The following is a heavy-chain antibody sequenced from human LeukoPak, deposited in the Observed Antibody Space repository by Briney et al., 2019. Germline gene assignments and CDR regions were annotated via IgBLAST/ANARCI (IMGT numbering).Heavy chain of an antibody. CDR3: ARGGHGCGQLLCNWFDP. Sequence: ASVKVSCKASGYAFTGYYMHWVRQAPGQGLEWMGWINPNSGDTNYAQKFQGRVTMTRDTSISTAYMELSRLRSDDTAVYYCARGGHGCGQLLCNWFDPWGQGTLVTVSS. J-gene: IGHJ5*02. CDR1: GYAFTGYY. V-gene: IGHV1-2*02. CDR2: INPNSGDT. D-gene: IGHD3-10*01.